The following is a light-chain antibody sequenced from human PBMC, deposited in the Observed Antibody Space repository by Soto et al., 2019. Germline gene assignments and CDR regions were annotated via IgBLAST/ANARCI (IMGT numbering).Light chain of an antibody. CDR2: DAS. CDR3: QQHSNWPIT. J-gene: IGKJ5*01. CDR1: QSVISY. Sequence: ELVLTQSPGTLSLSPGERATLSCRASQSVISYLAWYQHKPGQAPRLLIYDASNRATGIPARFIGSGSGTDFTLTISSLEPEDFAVFYCQQHSNWPITFGQGTRLEIK. V-gene: IGKV3-11*01.